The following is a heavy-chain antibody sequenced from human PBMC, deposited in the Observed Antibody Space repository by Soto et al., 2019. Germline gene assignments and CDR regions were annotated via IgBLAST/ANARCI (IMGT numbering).Heavy chain of an antibody. CDR2: ISSNGAGT. V-gene: IGHV3-64*01. D-gene: IGHD6-6*01. CDR3: AGRARPDFYYMDV. CDR1: GFTLSGYA. Sequence: EVQLAESGGGLAQPGGSLRLSCAASGFTLSGYAMDWVRQAPGKGLEYVSGISSNGAGTYYANSVQGRFTISRDNSKNTVYLQMGSLRPEGMAVYYCAGRARPDFYYMDVWGKGTTVTVSS. J-gene: IGHJ6*03.